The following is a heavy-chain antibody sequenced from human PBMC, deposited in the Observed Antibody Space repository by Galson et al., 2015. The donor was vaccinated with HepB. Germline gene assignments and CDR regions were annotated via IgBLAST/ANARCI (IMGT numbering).Heavy chain of an antibody. J-gene: IGHJ3*02. CDR2: IYFSGST. D-gene: IGHD6-13*01. Sequence: SETLSLTCTVSGGSISAYYWSWIRQPPGKGLEWIGYIYFSGSTNYNPSLKSRVTISVDTSKNQFSLNLSSVTAADTAVYYCARHFQRGIAAPQRAFDIWGQGTMVTVSS. V-gene: IGHV4-59*08. CDR1: GGSISAYY. CDR3: ARHFQRGIAAPQRAFDI.